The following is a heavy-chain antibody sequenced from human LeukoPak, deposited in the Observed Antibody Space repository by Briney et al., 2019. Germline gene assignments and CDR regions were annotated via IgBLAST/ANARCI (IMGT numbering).Heavy chain of an antibody. CDR1: GGSISSYY. CDR2: IYYSGST. D-gene: IGHD3-10*01. Sequence: PSETLSLTCTVSGGSISSYYWSWIRQPPGKGLEWIGYIYYSGSTNYNPSLQSRASISVDMSKYQFSLRLTSVTAADTAVYYCAAITFSRGVPGYWGQGTLVTVSS. V-gene: IGHV4-59*01. J-gene: IGHJ4*02. CDR3: AAITFSRGVPGY.